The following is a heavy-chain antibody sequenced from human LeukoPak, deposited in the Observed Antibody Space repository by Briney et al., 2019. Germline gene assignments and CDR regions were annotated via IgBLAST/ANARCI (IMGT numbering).Heavy chain of an antibody. D-gene: IGHD5-18*01. J-gene: IGHJ4*02. Sequence: GRSLRLSCTASGFTFGDYAMSWVRQAPGKGLEWVGFIRSKAYGGTTEYAASVKGRFTISRDDSKSIAYLQMNSLKTEDTAVYYCTRGQRWLRYWGQGTLVTVSS. CDR2: IRSKAYGGTT. V-gene: IGHV3-49*04. CDR1: GFTFGDYA. CDR3: TRGQRWLRY.